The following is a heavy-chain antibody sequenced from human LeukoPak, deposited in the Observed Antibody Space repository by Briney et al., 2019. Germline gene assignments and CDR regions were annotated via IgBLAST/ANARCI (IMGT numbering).Heavy chain of an antibody. CDR2: FNHSGST. CDR1: GVSFSGYS. Sequence: SETLSLTCAVYGVSFSGYSWSWIRQPPGKGLEWIGEFNHSGSTNYNPSLKSRVTISVDTSKNQFSLKLSSVTAADTAVYYCARHGPRASGSYRTIPYYFDYWGQGTLVTVSS. D-gene: IGHD1-26*01. CDR3: ARHGPRASGSYRTIPYYFDY. V-gene: IGHV4-34*01. J-gene: IGHJ4*02.